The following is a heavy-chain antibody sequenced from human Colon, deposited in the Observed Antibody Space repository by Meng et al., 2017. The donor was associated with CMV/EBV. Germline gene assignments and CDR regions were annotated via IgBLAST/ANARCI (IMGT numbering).Heavy chain of an antibody. V-gene: IGHV1-2*02. J-gene: IGHJ5*02. Sequence: QGQLVQSVAEVKRPGASGKVSCKTSGYTFTDYYIHWVRQATGQGLEWMGWSNSISGDTNYAQKFQGRVTMTRDTSITTAYMELNSLKSDDTAVYYCGRDRHLDPWGQGTLVTVSS. CDR3: GRDRHLDP. CDR1: GYTFTDYY. D-gene: IGHD3-3*02. CDR2: SNSISGDT.